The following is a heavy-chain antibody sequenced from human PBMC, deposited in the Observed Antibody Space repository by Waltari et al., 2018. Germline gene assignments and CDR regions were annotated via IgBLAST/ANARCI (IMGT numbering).Heavy chain of an antibody. D-gene: IGHD3-22*01. J-gene: IGHJ4*02. Sequence: VRQAPGKGMEGVAVIWYDGSNKYYADSVKGRFTISRDNSKNTLFLQMNSLRAEDTAMYYCAKDEYYYDSSGYLDYWGQGTLVTVSS. CDR2: IWYDGSNK. V-gene: IGHV3-33*06. CDR3: AKDEYYYDSSGYLDY.